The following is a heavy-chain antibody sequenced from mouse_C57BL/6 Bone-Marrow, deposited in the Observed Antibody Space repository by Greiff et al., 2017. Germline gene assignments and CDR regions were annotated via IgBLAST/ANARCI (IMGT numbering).Heavy chain of an antibody. Sequence: VQLQQSGPELVKPGASVKISCKASGYSFTSYYIHWVKQRPGQGLEWIGWIYPGSGNTKYNEKFKGKATLTADTSSSTAYMQLSSLTSEGSAVYFCARYYYGPYWYFDVWGTGTTVTVSS. CDR2: IYPGSGNT. V-gene: IGHV1-66*01. J-gene: IGHJ1*03. CDR3: ARYYYGPYWYFDV. CDR1: GYSFTSYY. D-gene: IGHD1-1*01.